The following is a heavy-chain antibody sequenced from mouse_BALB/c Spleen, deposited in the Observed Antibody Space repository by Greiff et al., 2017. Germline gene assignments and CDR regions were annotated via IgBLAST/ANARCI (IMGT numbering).Heavy chain of an antibody. J-gene: IGHJ4*01. CDR1: GYTFTSYV. V-gene: IGHV1-14*01. D-gene: IGHD2-14*01. CDR3: ARPYRYYAMDY. CDR2: INPYNDGT. Sequence: VQLKQSGPELVKPGASVKMSCKASGYTFTSYVMHWVKQKPGQGLEWIGYINPYNDGTKYNEKFKGKATLTSDKSSSTAYMELSSLTSEDSAVYYCARPYRYYAMDYWGQGTSVTVSS.